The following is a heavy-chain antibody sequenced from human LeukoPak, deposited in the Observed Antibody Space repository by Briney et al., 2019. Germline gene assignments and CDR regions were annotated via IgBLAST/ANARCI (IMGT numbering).Heavy chain of an antibody. J-gene: IGHJ5*02. V-gene: IGHV3-33*01. D-gene: IGHD3-10*01. CDR2: IWDDGNNK. CDR3: ARDSYQDYYGRFDP. CDR1: GFSFSNHG. Sequence: GGSLRLSCAASGFSFSNHGMHWVRQAPGKRLEWVAVIWDDGNNKRYANSVNGRFTISRDNSENTLYLQMNGLTAEDTAMYYCARDSYQDYYGRFDPWGQGTLVIVSS.